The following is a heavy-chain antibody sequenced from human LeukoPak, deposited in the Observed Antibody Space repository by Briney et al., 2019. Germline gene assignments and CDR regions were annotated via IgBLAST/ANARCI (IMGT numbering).Heavy chain of an antibody. CDR1: GFTFSNYS. V-gene: IGHV3-21*06. CDR2: ISSSSSYI. Sequence: GGSLRLSCVASGFTFSNYSINWVRQAPGKGLEWISFISSSSSYIYYADSVKGRFTISRDNAKNLLYLQMNSLRAEDTAVYCCAPGIAAHWGQGTLVTVSS. D-gene: IGHD6-25*01. CDR3: APGIAAH. J-gene: IGHJ4*02.